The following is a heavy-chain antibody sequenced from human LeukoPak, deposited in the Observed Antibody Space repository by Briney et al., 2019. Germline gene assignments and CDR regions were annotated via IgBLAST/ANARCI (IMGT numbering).Heavy chain of an antibody. J-gene: IGHJ4*02. CDR2: ISISSSYI. CDR3: ARVLDYGDYVGLVVDY. Sequence: GGSLRLSCAASGFTFSSYSMNWVRQAPGKGLEWVSSISISSSYIYYAASVKGRFTISRDNAKNSLYLQMNSLRAEDTAVYYCARVLDYGDYVGLVVDYWGQGTLVTVSS. D-gene: IGHD4-17*01. V-gene: IGHV3-21*01. CDR1: GFTFSSYS.